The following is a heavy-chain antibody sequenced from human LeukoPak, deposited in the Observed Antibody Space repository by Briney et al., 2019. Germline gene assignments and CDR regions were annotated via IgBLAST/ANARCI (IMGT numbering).Heavy chain of an antibody. Sequence: GGSLRLSCAASGFIVSMYAMHWVRQAPGKGLEYVSAISGNGRTTYYADSVRGRFTISKDNFKNTLYLHMVCLRAEDTAIYYCARRFGELKNYMDVWGKGTTVSVSS. CDR1: GFIVSMYA. V-gene: IGHV3-64*02. CDR3: ARRFGELKNYMDV. CDR2: ISGNGRTT. J-gene: IGHJ6*03. D-gene: IGHD3-10*01.